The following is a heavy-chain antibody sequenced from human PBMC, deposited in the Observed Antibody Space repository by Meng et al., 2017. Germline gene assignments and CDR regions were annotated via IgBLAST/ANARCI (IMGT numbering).Heavy chain of an antibody. CDR2: ISSSSSYI. V-gene: IGHV3-21*01. D-gene: IGHD3-3*01. CDR1: GFTFSSYS. J-gene: IGHJ4*02. Sequence: GESLKISCAASGFTFSSYSMNWVRQAPGKGLEWVSSISSSSSYIYYADSVKGRFTISRDNAKNSLYLQMNSLRAEDKSVYYCSTDPDDLWRGSLDYWGQGTLVTVSS. CDR3: STDPDDLWRGSLDY.